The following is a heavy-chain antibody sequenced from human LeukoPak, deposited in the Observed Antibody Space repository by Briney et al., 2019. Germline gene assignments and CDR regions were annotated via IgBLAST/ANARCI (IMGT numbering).Heavy chain of an antibody. V-gene: IGHV3-9*01. D-gene: IGHD3-9*01. CDR3: AKEDYDILTGYIYGMDV. J-gene: IGHJ6*02. CDR1: GFTFDDYA. CDR2: ISWNSGSI. Sequence: GRSLRLSCAASGFTFDDYAMHWVRQAPGKGLEWVSGISWNSGSIGYADSVKGRFTISRDSAKNSLYLQMNSLRAEDTALYYCAKEDYDILTGYIYGMDVWGQGTTVTVSS.